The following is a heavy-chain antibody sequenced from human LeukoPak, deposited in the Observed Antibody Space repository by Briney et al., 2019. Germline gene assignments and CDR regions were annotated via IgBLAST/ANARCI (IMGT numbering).Heavy chain of an antibody. CDR1: GYTFTTYG. CDR3: TRVIIVVVSGTNYDY. V-gene: IGHV1-18*01. D-gene: IGHD2-15*01. CDR2: INTYNGHT. J-gene: IGHJ4*02. Sequence: AASVKVSCKASGYTFTTYGISWVRQAPGQGLEWMGWINTYNGHTNYAQKLQGSVTMTTDTSTSTAYMELRSLRSDDTAVYYCTRVIIVVVSGTNYDYWGQGTLVTVSS.